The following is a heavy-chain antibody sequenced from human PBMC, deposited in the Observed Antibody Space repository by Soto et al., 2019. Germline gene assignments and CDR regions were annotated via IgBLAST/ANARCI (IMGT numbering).Heavy chain of an antibody. CDR1: KSIFTGYG. J-gene: IGHJ4*02. CDR2: ISGSGGST. V-gene: IGHV3-23*01. D-gene: IGHD2-2*01. CDR3: AKDPATMEGYYFDY. Sequence: PGGSLRLSCAASKSIFTGYGMHWVRQAPGKGLEWVSAISGSGGSTYYADSVKGRFTISRDNSKNTLYLQMNSLRAEDTAVYYCAKDPATMEGYYFDYWGQGTLVTVSS.